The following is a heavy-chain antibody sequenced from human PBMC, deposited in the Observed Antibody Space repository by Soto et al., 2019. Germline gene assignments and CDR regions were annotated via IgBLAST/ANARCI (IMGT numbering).Heavy chain of an antibody. CDR1: GFTFSSYG. CDR2: ISYDGSNR. Sequence: QVQLVESGEGVVQPGRSLRLSCAASGFTFSSYGMHWVRQAPGKGLEWVAVISYDGSNRYYADSVKGRFTISRDNSKNTLYLQMNSLRVEDTAVYYCVKDLRRYCSCVSCIIDYWGQGTLVTVSS. D-gene: IGHD2-15*01. V-gene: IGHV3-30*18. J-gene: IGHJ4*02. CDR3: VKDLRRYCSCVSCIIDY.